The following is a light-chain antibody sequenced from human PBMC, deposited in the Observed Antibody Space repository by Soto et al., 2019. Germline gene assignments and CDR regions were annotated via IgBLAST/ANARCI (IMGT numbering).Light chain of an antibody. CDR1: SSDVGAYNY. CDR3: SSLTTSFTYV. J-gene: IGLJ1*01. V-gene: IGLV2-14*01. CDR2: EVS. Sequence: QSVLTQPASASGSPGQSVAISCTGTSSDVGAYNYISWYQQHPGKAPKLLLSEVSNRPSGVSDRFSGSKSGNTASLTISGLQAEDEADYYCSSLTTSFTYVFGTGTKSPS.